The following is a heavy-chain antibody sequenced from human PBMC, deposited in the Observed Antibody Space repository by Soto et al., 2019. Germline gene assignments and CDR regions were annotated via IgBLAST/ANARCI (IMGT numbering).Heavy chain of an antibody. CDR2: IIPMFGTP. D-gene: IGHD3-16*02. J-gene: IGHJ4*01. CDR1: GGTFSTYA. Sequence: QLQLVQSGSEVRKPGSSVNVSCKASGGTFSTYAISWLRQAPGQGPEWLGGIIPMFGTPNYAQKLQGRVTITADASTSAAYVDLGSLRPDDTAVYYCARHAMAGRSRLEWWGELSEWGQGTLVIVSS. CDR3: ARHAMAGRSRLEWWGELSE. V-gene: IGHV1-69*01.